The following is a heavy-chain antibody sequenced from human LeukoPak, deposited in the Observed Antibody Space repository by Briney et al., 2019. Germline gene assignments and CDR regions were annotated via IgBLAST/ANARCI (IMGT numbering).Heavy chain of an antibody. CDR2: IRSKANSYAT. J-gene: IGHJ5*02. D-gene: IGHD4-17*01. V-gene: IGHV3-73*01. CDR1: GFTFSGSA. Sequence: GGSLRLPCAASGFTFSGSAMHWVRQASGKGLEWVGRIRSKANSYATAYAASVKGRFTISRDDSKNTAYLQMNSLKTEDTAVYYCTRHGYGDGPPWGQGTLVTVSS. CDR3: TRHGYGDGPP.